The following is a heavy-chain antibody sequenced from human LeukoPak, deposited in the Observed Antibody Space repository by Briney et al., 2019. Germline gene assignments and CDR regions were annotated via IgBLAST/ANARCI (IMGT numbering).Heavy chain of an antibody. V-gene: IGHV4-59*01. D-gene: IGHD3-16*01. CDR3: AREYDYLWGSSDY. CDR2: VHYSGGT. Sequence: SETLSLTCTVSGVSISSNYWNWIRQSPGKGLEWIGNVHYSGGTKYNPSLRNRVLITLDTSRNQVSLKVTSATAADTAVYFCAREYDYLWGSSDYWGQGARVTVSS. J-gene: IGHJ4*02. CDR1: GVSISSNY.